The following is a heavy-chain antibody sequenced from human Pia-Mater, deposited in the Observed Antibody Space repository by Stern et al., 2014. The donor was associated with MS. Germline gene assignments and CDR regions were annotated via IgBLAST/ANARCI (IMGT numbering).Heavy chain of an antibody. CDR3: AARGGGTTYLDY. V-gene: IGHV3-11*01. CDR1: GFTFSDYY. CDR2: ISSSGSTI. D-gene: IGHD1-1*01. J-gene: IGHJ4*02. Sequence: VQLVESGGGLVKPGGSLRLSCAASGFTFSDYYMSWIRQAPGKGLEWVSYISSSGSTIYYADSVMGRFTISRDHAKKLLYLQMNRLRAEDTAVYYCAARGGGTTYLDYWGPGTLVPVSS.